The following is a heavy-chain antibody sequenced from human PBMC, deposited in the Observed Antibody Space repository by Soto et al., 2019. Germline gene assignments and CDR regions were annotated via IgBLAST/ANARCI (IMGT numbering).Heavy chain of an antibody. D-gene: IGHD6-19*01. Sequence: XSVKVSCKASVYTFTGYYMHWVRQAPGQGLEWMGWMNSNNGGTNYAQKLQGRVTMTRDTSTNTAYMELSRLRSDDTAVYYCARRNAVAGSKMYYFDYWGQGTLVTASS. V-gene: IGHV1-2*02. CDR3: ARRNAVAGSKMYYFDY. J-gene: IGHJ4*02. CDR1: VYTFTGYY. CDR2: MNSNNGGT.